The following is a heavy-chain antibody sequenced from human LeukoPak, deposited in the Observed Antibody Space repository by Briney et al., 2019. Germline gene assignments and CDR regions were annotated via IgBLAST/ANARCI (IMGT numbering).Heavy chain of an antibody. V-gene: IGHV1-18*04. CDR1: GYTFTSYY. CDR3: ARDRTYNWNYRRSIDFDY. CDR2: ISAYNGNT. D-gene: IGHD1-7*01. J-gene: IGHJ4*02. Sequence: GASVKASCKASGYTFTSYYMHWVRQAPGQGLEWMGWISAYNGNTNYAQKLQGRVTMTADTSTSTAYMELRSLRSDDTAVYYCARDRTYNWNYRRSIDFDYWGQGTLVTVSS.